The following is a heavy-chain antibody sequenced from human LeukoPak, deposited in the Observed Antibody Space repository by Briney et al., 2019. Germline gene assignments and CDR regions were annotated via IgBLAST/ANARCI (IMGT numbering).Heavy chain of an antibody. CDR3: AKNPVVAGTIYFVN. V-gene: IGHV3-23*01. CDR1: GFTFNNYA. J-gene: IGHJ4*02. D-gene: IGHD6-19*01. CDR2: ISGTGDGR. Sequence: PGGSLRLSCAASGFTFNNYAMSWVRQAPGKGLEWVSSISGTGDGRNYADSVKGRFTISRDNSRSTLYLQMNSLRAEDTAEYYCAKNPVVAGTIYFVNWGQGTLVSVSS.